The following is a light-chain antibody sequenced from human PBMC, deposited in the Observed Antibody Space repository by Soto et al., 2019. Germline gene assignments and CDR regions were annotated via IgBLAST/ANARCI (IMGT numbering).Light chain of an antibody. CDR3: QQYNDWWT. CDR2: DAS. CDR1: QSVNNN. J-gene: IGKJ1*01. Sequence: IVMTQSPVTLSVSPGERATLSCRASQSVNNNLAWYQQKPGQAPKLLIYDASTRATGVPARFSGSGSGTDFTLTISSLQSGDLAVYYCQQYNDWWTFGQGTKVEIK. V-gene: IGKV3-15*01.